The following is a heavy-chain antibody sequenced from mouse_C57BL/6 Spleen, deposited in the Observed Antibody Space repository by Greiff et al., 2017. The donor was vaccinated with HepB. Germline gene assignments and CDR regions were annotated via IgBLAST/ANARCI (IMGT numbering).Heavy chain of an antibody. V-gene: IGHV3-1*01. CDR3: AREALYYYGSSYGYFDV. J-gene: IGHJ1*03. Sequence: EVKLLESGPGMVKPSQSLSLTCTVTGYSITSGYDWHWIRHFPGNKLEWMGYISYSGSTNYNPSLKSRISITHDTSKNHFFLKLNSVTTEDTATYYCAREALYYYGSSYGYFDVWGTGTTVTVSS. CDR2: ISYSGST. D-gene: IGHD1-1*01. CDR1: GYSITSGYD.